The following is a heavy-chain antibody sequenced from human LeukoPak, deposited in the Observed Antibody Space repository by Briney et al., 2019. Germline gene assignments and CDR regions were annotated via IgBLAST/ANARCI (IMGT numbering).Heavy chain of an antibody. V-gene: IGHV1-8*03. Sequence: GASVKVSCKASGYTFTSYYMHWVRQAPGQGLEWMGWMNPNSGNTGYAQKFQGRVTITRNTSISTAYMELSSLRSEDTAVYYCARAYYGDYRFDPWGQGTLVTVSS. CDR1: GYTFTSYY. D-gene: IGHD4-17*01. J-gene: IGHJ5*02. CDR2: MNPNSGNT. CDR3: ARAYYGDYRFDP.